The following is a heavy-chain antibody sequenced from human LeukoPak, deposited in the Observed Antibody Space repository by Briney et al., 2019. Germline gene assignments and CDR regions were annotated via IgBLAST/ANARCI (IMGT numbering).Heavy chain of an antibody. J-gene: IGHJ4*02. CDR2: ISYDGSNK. CDR3: AKEIGWLASPGKGALDY. V-gene: IGHV3-30-3*02. CDR1: GFTSRNYA. D-gene: IGHD5-24*01. Sequence: GGSLRLSCAASGFTSRNYAMHWVRQAPGKGLEWVAVISYDGSNKYYADSVKGRFTISRDNSKNTLYLQMNSLRAEDTAVYYCAKEIGWLASPGKGALDYWGQGTLVTVSS.